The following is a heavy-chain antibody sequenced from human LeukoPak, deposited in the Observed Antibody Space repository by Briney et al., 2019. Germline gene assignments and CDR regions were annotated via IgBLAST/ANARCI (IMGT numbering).Heavy chain of an antibody. CDR3: ARDFVRFYYDSSGPNWFDP. CDR2: IYTSGST. V-gene: IGHV4-4*07. J-gene: IGHJ5*02. D-gene: IGHD3-22*01. CDR1: GGSISSYY. Sequence: PSETLSLTCTVSGGSISSYYWSWIRQPAGKGLEWIGRIYTSGSTNYNPSLKSRVTMSVDTSKNQFFLKLRSVTAADTAVYYCARDFVRFYYDSSGPNWFDPWGQGTLVTVSS.